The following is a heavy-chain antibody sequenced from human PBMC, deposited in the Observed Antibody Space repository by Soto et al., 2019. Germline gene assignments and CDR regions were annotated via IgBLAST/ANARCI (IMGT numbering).Heavy chain of an antibody. CDR1: GGSISSRSYY. V-gene: IGHV4-39*01. Sequence: QLQLQESGPGLVKPSETLSLTCTVSGGSISSRSYYWGWIRQPPGKGLEWIGNIYYSGSTYYNPSLTSRVTISVDTSKTQFYLKLSSVTAADTAVYYCASSEFHWGQGTLVTVSS. D-gene: IGHD2-21*01. CDR3: ASSEFH. CDR2: IYYSGST. J-gene: IGHJ4*02.